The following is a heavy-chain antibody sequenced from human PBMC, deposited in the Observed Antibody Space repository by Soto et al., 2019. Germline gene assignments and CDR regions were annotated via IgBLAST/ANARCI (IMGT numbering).Heavy chain of an antibody. Sequence: ASVKXSCKASGYTFTSYAMNWVRQAPGQRLEGMGWINAGNGNTKYSQKFQDRVTITRDTSASTAYMELSSLRSEDTAVYYCVRDDFGLGIDYWGLGTLVTVSS. CDR2: INAGNGNT. CDR1: GYTFTSYA. CDR3: VRDDFGLGIDY. V-gene: IGHV1-3*01. D-gene: IGHD1-26*01. J-gene: IGHJ4*02.